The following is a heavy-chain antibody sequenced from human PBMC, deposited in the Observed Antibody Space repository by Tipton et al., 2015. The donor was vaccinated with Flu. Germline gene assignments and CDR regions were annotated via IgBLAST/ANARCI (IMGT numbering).Heavy chain of an antibody. V-gene: IGHV4-4*07. D-gene: IGHD3-10*01. J-gene: IGHJ4*02. Sequence: LRLSCTVSGGSMSSFYWTWIRQPAGKGLEWIGRTYVSGSTKYNPSLKSRVTMSVDTSKNQFSLKLSSVTAADTAVYYCARGSGSGTDVTFYFWGQGTLVTVSS. CDR3: ARGSGSGTDVTFYF. CDR1: GGSMSSFY. CDR2: TYVSGST.